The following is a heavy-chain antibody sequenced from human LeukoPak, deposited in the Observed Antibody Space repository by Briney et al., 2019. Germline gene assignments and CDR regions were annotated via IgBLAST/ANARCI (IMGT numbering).Heavy chain of an antibody. D-gene: IGHD2-15*01. V-gene: IGHV3-53*01. J-gene: IGHJ5*02. Sequence: GGSLRLSCAASEFTFSSYAMSWVRQAPGKGLGWVSVIYSGGSTYYADSVKGRFTISRDNSKNTLYLQMNSLRAEDTAVYYCARTQRLGYCSGGSCPDAQNWFDPWGQGTLVTVSS. CDR3: ARTQRLGYCSGGSCPDAQNWFDP. CDR2: IYSGGST. CDR1: EFTFSSYA.